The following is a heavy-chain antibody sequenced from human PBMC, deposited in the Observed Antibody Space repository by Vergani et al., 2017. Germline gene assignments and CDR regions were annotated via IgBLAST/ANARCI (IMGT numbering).Heavy chain of an antibody. D-gene: IGHD3-22*01. CDR3: ARDMRDYYDSSGHYYYYYGMDV. Sequence: EVQVVESGGGLVQPGGSLRLSCAASGFIFSDHYMDWVRQAPGKGLEWVANIKQDGNEKYYVDSVKGRFTISRDNARNSLYLQMNSLRAEDTAVYYCARDMRDYYDSSGHYYYYYGMDVWGLGTTVTVSS. J-gene: IGHJ6*02. CDR1: GFIFSDHY. V-gene: IGHV3-7*01. CDR2: IKQDGNEK.